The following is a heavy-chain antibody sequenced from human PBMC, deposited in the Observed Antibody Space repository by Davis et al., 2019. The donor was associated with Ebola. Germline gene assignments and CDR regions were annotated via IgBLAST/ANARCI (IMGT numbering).Heavy chain of an antibody. CDR1: GGTFSSYG. CDR2: ISAYTGNT. Sequence: ASVKVSCKASGGTFSSYGIIWVRQAPGQGLEWMGWISAYTGNTNIAQKLQGRVTMTTDTSTSTAYMDLRTLRSDDTAVYYCARDKGMVTLYGVVDYWGQGTLVTVSS. V-gene: IGHV1-18*01. J-gene: IGHJ4*02. D-gene: IGHD3-3*01. CDR3: ARDKGMVTLYGVVDY.